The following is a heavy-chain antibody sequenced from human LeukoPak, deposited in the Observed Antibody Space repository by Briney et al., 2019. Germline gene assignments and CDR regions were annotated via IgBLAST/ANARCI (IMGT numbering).Heavy chain of an antibody. V-gene: IGHV3-30*03. Sequence: PGRSLRLSCAASGFTFSRYGIHWVRQAPGKGLEWLSVISSDGTKKYYTDSVKGRFTISRDNAKNSLYLQMNSLRPEDTALYYCARGRSPDYWGQGTLVTVSS. J-gene: IGHJ4*02. CDR3: ARGRSPDY. CDR1: GFTFSRYG. CDR2: ISSDGTKK.